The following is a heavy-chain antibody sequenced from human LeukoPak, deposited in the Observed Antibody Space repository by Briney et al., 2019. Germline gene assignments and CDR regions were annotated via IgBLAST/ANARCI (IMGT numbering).Heavy chain of an antibody. J-gene: IGHJ5*02. CDR2: ISGHGAST. CDR1: GFTFSGYS. D-gene: IGHD6-13*01. V-gene: IGHV3-23*01. Sequence: GGSLRLSCAASGFTFSGYSLNWVRQAPGKGLEWVSGISGHGASTYYADSVKGRFTISRDNSKNTLYLQMNSLRAEDTAVYYCAKEPIAEADYNWFDPWGQGTLVTVSS. CDR3: AKEPIAEADYNWFDP.